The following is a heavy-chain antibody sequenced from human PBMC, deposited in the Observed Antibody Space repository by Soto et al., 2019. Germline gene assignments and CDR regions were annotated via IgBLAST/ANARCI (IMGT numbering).Heavy chain of an antibody. CDR1: GFTFSSYG. Sequence: QVQLVESGGGVVQPGRSLRLSCAASGFTFSSYGMHWVRQAPGKGLEWVAVISYDGSNKYYADSVKGRFTISRDNSKNTRYLQMNSLRAEDTAVYYCAKELWFGELLSQALDYWGQGTLVTVSS. V-gene: IGHV3-30*18. D-gene: IGHD3-10*01. CDR2: ISYDGSNK. J-gene: IGHJ4*02. CDR3: AKELWFGELLSQALDY.